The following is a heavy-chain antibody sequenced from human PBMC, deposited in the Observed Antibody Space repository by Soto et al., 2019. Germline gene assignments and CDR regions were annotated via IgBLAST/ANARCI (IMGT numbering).Heavy chain of an antibody. D-gene: IGHD3-10*01. J-gene: IGHJ5*02. V-gene: IGHV3-74*01. CDR2: INRDGDTS. CDR1: GXGVHTCG. CDR3: TRDWVYYHGSGNYYPRFDP. Sequence: GSLRVSCVASGXGVHTCGMHWVRQVPGRGLVWVARINRDGDTSTYADSVNGLFSISRDNTKNRLFMPMNGLRDDEPALYYRTRDWVYYHGSGNYYPRFDPWGQGALVTVSS.